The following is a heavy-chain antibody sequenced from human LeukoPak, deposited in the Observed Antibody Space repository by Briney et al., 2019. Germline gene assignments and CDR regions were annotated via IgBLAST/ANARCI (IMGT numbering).Heavy chain of an antibody. CDR3: ARHVIFYCSSTSCYENYFDY. D-gene: IGHD2-2*01. CDR1: GGSISSSSYY. J-gene: IGHJ4*02. Sequence: SETLSLTCTVSGGSISSSSYYWGWIRQPPGKGLEWIGSIYYSGSTYYNPSLKSRVTISVDTSKNQFSLKLSSVTAADTAVYYCARHVIFYCSSTSCYENYFDYWGQGTLVTVSS. CDR2: IYYSGST. V-gene: IGHV4-39*01.